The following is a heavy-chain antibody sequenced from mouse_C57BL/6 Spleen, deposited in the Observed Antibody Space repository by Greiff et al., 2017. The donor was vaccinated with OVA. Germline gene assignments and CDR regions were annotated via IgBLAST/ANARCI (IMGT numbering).Heavy chain of an antibody. CDR1: GFNIKNTH. J-gene: IGHJ4*01. CDR2: IDPANGNT. V-gene: IGHV14-3*01. Sequence: VQLKQSVAELVRPGASVKLSCTASGFNIKNTHMHWVKQRPEQGLEWIGRIDPANGNTKYAPKFQGKATITADTSSNTAYLQLSSLTSEDTAIYYCARDAMDYWGQGTSVTGSS. CDR3: ARDAMDY.